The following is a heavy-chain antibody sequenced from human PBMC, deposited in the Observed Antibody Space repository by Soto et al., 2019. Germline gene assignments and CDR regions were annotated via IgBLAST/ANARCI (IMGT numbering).Heavy chain of an antibody. J-gene: IGHJ6*02. Sequence: QVQLVQSGAEVKKPGSSVKVSCKASGGTFSSYTISWVRQPPGQGLEWMGRIIPIVGIANYAQKFQGRVTITADKSTSTAYMERSSLRSEDTAVYYCARFRGSYGMDVWGQGTTVTVSS. CDR2: IIPIVGIA. CDR1: GGTFSSYT. CDR3: ARFRGSYGMDV. D-gene: IGHD3-10*01. V-gene: IGHV1-69*02.